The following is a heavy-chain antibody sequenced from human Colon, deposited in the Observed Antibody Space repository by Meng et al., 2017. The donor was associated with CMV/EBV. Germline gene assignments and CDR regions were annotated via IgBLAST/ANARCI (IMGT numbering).Heavy chain of an antibody. CDR2: IYWDDDK. J-gene: IGHJ4*02. Sequence: QITLKESGPTLVKSTQTLTLTCPFSGFSLSSSGVGVGWIRQPPGKALEWLALIYWDDDKTYNPSLKSRLTTTKDTSKNQVVLTLTNMDPVDTATYYCAHSDFWSGYTIYYFDYWGQGTLVTVSS. CDR3: AHSDFWSGYTIYYFDY. CDR1: GFSLSSSGVG. D-gene: IGHD3-3*01. V-gene: IGHV2-5*02.